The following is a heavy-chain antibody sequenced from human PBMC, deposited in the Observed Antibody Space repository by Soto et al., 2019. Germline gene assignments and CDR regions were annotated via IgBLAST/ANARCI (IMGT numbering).Heavy chain of an antibody. D-gene: IGHD1-26*01. CDR3: ASDLVGASDSYGLDV. J-gene: IGHJ6*02. CDR2: IWHDGNNK. Sequence: GGSLRLSCAASGFTFSNYGMHWVRQAPGKGLEWVAIIWHDGNNKYYADSVRGRFIISRDNSKNRLYLQMNSLRAEDTAVYYCASDLVGASDSYGLDVWGQGTPVTVSS. V-gene: IGHV3-33*01. CDR1: GFTFSNYG.